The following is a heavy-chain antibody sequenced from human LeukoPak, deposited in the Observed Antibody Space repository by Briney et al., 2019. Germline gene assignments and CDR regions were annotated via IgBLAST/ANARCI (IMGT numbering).Heavy chain of an antibody. CDR3: ARSSGWRNELDY. CDR1: GFTVITSY. V-gene: IGHV3-53*01. Sequence: SGGSLRLSCAASGFTVITSYMSWVRQAPGKGLEWVSVIYREGTTYYADSVKGRFTISRDNSKNTLYLQMNSLRAEDTAMYYCARSSGWRNELDYWGQGTLVTVSS. D-gene: IGHD6-19*01. CDR2: IYREGTT. J-gene: IGHJ4*02.